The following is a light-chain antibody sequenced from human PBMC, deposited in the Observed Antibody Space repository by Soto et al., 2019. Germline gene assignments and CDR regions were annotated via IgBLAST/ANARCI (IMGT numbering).Light chain of an antibody. Sequence: EIVLTQSPGTLSLSPGEIATLSCRASQSVSSSYLAWYQQKPGQAPRLLIYGASSRATGIPDRFSGSGSGTDFTLTISGLEPEDFAVYYCQQYGSSLPLTFGGGPKVAIK. CDR2: GAS. CDR1: QSVSSSY. CDR3: QQYGSSLPLT. J-gene: IGKJ4*01. V-gene: IGKV3-20*01.